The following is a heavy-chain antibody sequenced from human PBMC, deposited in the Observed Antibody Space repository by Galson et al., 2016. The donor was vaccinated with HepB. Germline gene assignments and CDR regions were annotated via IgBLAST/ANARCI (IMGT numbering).Heavy chain of an antibody. J-gene: IGHJ6*02. CDR2: IYYSGRT. CDR3: ARDDSGGWYGFHYGMDV. CDR1: GASISGYY. Sequence: EPLSLTCTVSGASISGYYLSWIRQPPGKGLEWIGYIYYSGRTNYNPSLKSRVTISVDTSKNQFSLKLSSVTAADTAVYYCARDDSGGWYGFHYGMDVWGQGTTVIVSS. V-gene: IGHV4-59*01. D-gene: IGHD6-19*01.